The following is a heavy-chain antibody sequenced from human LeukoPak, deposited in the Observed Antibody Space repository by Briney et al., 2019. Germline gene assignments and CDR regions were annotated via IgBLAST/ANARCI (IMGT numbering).Heavy chain of an antibody. J-gene: IGHJ4*02. CDR1: GGSIRTYY. Sequence: SETLSLTCTVSGGSIRTYYWSWIRQSPGKGLEWIGYVYHSGSTNYNPSLRSRTTISVDTSENQFSLRLISVTAADTAMYYCARSIPTFGTAVAGYHFFDFWGQGTLVTVSS. D-gene: IGHD6-19*01. CDR3: ARSIPTFGTAVAGYHFFDF. V-gene: IGHV4-59*08. CDR2: VYHSGST.